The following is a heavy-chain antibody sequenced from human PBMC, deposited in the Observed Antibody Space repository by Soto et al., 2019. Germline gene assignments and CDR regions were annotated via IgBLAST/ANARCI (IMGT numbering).Heavy chain of an antibody. CDR1: GGTFSSYA. CDR2: IIPFIGTA. J-gene: IGHJ6*02. D-gene: IGHD4-4*01. CDR3: ARVVMSTVPASYYFFMDV. V-gene: IGHV1-69*18. Sequence: QVQLVQSGAEVKKPGSSVTVSCKASGGTFSSYAISWVRQAPGQGLEWMGRIIPFIGTANYAQKFQGRVTITADESTSTAYVELSRWRSVDTAVYYCARVVMSTVPASYYFFMDVCCHGTTVTVS.